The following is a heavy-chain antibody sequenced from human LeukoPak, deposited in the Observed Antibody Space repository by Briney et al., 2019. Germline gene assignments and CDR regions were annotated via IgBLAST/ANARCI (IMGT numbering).Heavy chain of an antibody. CDR3: ARGPPRIVASVHHWFDP. CDR2: ISYDGSNK. CDR1: GFTFSSYG. D-gene: IGHD5-12*01. Sequence: GGSLRLSCAASGFTFSSYGMHWVRQAPGKGLEWVAVISYDGSNKYYADSVKGRFTISRDNSKNTLYLQMNSLRAEDTAVYYCARGPPRIVASVHHWFDPWGQGTLVTVSS. V-gene: IGHV3-30*03. J-gene: IGHJ5*02.